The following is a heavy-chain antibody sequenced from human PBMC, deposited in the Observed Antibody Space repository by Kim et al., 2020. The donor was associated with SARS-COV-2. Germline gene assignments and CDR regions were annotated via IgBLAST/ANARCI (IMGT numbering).Heavy chain of an antibody. CDR1: GYTFTSYY. D-gene: IGHD3-10*01. V-gene: IGHV1-46*01. Sequence: ASVKVSCKASGYTFTSYYMHWVRQAPGQGLEWMGIINPSGGSTSYAQKFQGRVTMTRDTSTSTVYMELSSLRSEDTAVYYCARFDYGPPHYYYYGMDVWGQGTTVTVSS. J-gene: IGHJ6*02. CDR2: INPSGGST. CDR3: ARFDYGPPHYYYYGMDV.